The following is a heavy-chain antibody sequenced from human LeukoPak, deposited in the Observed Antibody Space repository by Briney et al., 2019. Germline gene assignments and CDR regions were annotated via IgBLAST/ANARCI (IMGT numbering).Heavy chain of an antibody. Sequence: GGSLRLSCAASGFTFSSCSMSWVRQAPGKGQEWVSAISGSGGSTYYADSVKGRFTISRDNSKNTLYPQMNSLRAEDTAVYYCAKDLNSSGWSYYYMDVWGKGTAVTISS. D-gene: IGHD6-19*01. CDR3: AKDLNSSGWSYYYMDV. CDR2: ISGSGGST. CDR1: GFTFSSCS. V-gene: IGHV3-23*01. J-gene: IGHJ6*03.